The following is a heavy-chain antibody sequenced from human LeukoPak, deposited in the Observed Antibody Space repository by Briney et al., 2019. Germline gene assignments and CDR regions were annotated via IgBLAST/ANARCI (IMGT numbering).Heavy chain of an antibody. CDR1: GFTFSSSW. Sequence: GGSLRPSCTTSGFTFSSSWMSWVRQAPGKGLEWVANIKRDGSEKTYIDSVKGRFTISRDNAKNSLYLQMNSLRVEDTAVYYCARDPGEDCSSIICSWGQGTRVIVSS. J-gene: IGHJ5*02. CDR3: ARDPGEDCSSIICS. V-gene: IGHV3-7*01. D-gene: IGHD2-2*01. CDR2: IKRDGSEK.